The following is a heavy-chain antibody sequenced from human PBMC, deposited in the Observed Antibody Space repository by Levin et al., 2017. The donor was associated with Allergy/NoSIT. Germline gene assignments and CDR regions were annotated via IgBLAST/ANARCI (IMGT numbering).Heavy chain of an antibody. CDR2: ILWDSGRI. V-gene: IGHV3-9*01. CDR3: GKVLTPGGKDV. J-gene: IGHJ6*02. CDR1: GFTFDEHA. Sequence: GGSLRLSCEGSGFTFDEHAMHWVRQVPGKGLEWVSGILWDSGRIGYADSVKGRFTISRDNARNSLYLQMNSLRAEDTALSYCGKVLTPGGKDVWGRGTTVSVSS. D-gene: IGHD2-8*01.